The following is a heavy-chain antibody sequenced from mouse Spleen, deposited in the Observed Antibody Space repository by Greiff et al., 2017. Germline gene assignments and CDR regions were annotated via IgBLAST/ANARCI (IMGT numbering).Heavy chain of an antibody. J-gene: IGHJ3*01. V-gene: IGHV1-15*01. CDR2: IDPETGGT. CDR3: TRELGRAFAY. CDR1: GYTFTDYE. D-gene: IGHD4-1*01. Sequence: QVHVKQSGAELVRPGASVTLSCKASGYTFTDYEMHWVKQTPVHGLEWIGAIDPETGGTAYNQKFKGKAILTADKSSSTAYMELRSLTSEDSAVYYCTRELGRAFAYWGQGTLVTVSA.